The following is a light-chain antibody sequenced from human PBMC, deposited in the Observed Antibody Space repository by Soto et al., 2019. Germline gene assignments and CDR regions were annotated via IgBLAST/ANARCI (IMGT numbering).Light chain of an antibody. V-gene: IGLV2-14*01. CDR3: SSYTSTSTSPV. CDR2: DVS. Sequence: QSALTQPASVSGSPGQSITISCTGTSSDVGSYNYVSWYQQHPGKAPKLMIYDVSDRPSGVSNRFSGSKSGNTASLTISGLQAEDEADYYCSSYTSTSTSPVFGGGTKVTVL. J-gene: IGLJ2*01. CDR1: SSDVGSYNY.